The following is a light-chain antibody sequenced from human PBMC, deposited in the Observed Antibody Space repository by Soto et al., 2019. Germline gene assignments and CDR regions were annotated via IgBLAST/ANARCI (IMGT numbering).Light chain of an antibody. CDR2: AAS. CDR3: QQRSRWPRDT. CDR1: QNVGHN. J-gene: IGKJ2*01. V-gene: IGKV3-11*01. Sequence: EIVLTQSPGTLSLSPGESATLSCRASQNVGHNLAWYQQKPGQAPRLLIYAASDRATGIPARFRGSGSDTDFTLTISSVEPEDFAVYYCQQRSRWPRDTFGHGTKLEIK.